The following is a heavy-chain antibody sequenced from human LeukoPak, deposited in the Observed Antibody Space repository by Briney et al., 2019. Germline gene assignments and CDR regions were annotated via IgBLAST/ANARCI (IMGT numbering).Heavy chain of an antibody. CDR1: GFTFSSYS. CDR3: AREQDLDY. Sequence: GGSLRLFCAASGFTFSSYSMNWVRQAPGKGLEWVSYISSSSSTIYYADSVKGRFTISRDNAKNSLYLQMDSLRAEDTAVYYCAREQDLDYWGQGTLVTVSS. J-gene: IGHJ4*02. V-gene: IGHV3-48*01. CDR2: ISSSSSTI.